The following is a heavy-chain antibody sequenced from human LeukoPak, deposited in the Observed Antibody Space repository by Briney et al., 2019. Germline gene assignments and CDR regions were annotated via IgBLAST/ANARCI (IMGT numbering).Heavy chain of an antibody. CDR3: AKGTSGGWYYFDY. V-gene: IGHV4-34*01. CDR2: INHSGST. J-gene: IGHJ4*02. CDR1: GGSFSGYY. Sequence: SETLSLTCAVYGGSFSGYYWSWIRQPPGKGLEWIGEINHSGSTNYNPSLKSRVTISVDTSKNQFSLKLDSVTAADTAVYYCAKGTSGGWYYFDYWGQGTLVTVSS. D-gene: IGHD6-19*01.